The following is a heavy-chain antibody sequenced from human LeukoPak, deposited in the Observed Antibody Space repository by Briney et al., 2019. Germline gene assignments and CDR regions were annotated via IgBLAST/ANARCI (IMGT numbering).Heavy chain of an antibody. V-gene: IGHV4-59*12. J-gene: IGHJ5*02. CDR3: ARAYSSSWWPDSNWFDP. Sequence: PSETLSLTCTVSGGSISSYYWSWIRQPPGKGLEWIGYVYSTGGTSGSTDYNPSLKSRVTISVDKSKNQFSLKLSSVTAADTAVYYCARAYSSSWWPDSNWFDPWGQGTLVTVSS. D-gene: IGHD6-13*01. CDR1: GGSISSYY. CDR2: VYSTGGTSGST.